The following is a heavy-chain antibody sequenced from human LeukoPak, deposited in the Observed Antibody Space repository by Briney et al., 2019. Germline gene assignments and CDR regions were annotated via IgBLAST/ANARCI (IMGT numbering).Heavy chain of an antibody. D-gene: IGHD3-22*01. CDR1: GGSFSGYY. Sequence: PSETLSLTCAVYGGSFSGYYWSWIRQPPGKGLEWIGEINHSGSTNYNPSLKSRVTISVDTSKNQFSLKLSSVTAADTAVYYCARGLYDSSGYYYAFFDYWGQGTLVTVSS. CDR2: INHSGST. V-gene: IGHV4-34*01. CDR3: ARGLYDSSGYYYAFFDY. J-gene: IGHJ4*02.